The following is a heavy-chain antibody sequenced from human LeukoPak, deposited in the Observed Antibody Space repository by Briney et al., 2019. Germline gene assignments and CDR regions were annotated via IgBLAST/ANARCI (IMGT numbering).Heavy chain of an antibody. Sequence: GRSLRLSCAASGFTFSSYAMHWVRQAPGKGLEWVAVISYDGSNKYYADSVKGRFTISRDNSKNTLYLQMNSLRAEDTAVYYCARDDADIYYYGMDVWGQRTTVTVSS. CDR1: GFTFSSYA. CDR3: ARDDADIYYYGMDV. V-gene: IGHV3-30-3*01. J-gene: IGHJ6*02. CDR2: ISYDGSNK.